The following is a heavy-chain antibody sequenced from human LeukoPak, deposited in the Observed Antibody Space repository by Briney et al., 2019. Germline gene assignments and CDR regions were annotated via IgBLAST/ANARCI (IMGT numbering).Heavy chain of an antibody. V-gene: IGHV1-8*01. CDR1: GFTFTRYD. D-gene: IGHD4-17*01. CDR3: ARATTVTSLRYYYYMDV. Sequence: ASVKVSCKASGFTFTRYDINWVRQATGQGLEWMGWMNPNSGNTAYAQKLQGRVTMTTDTSTSTAYMELRSLRSDDTAVYYCARATTVTSLRYYYYMDVWGKGTTVTISS. J-gene: IGHJ6*03. CDR2: MNPNSGNT.